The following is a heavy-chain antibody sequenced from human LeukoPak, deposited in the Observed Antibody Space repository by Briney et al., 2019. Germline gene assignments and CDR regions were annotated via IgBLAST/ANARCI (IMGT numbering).Heavy chain of an antibody. CDR3: ARESRGDGDAFDI. V-gene: IGHV3-48*03. Sequence: PGGSLRPSCTASGFTFSTDEMNWVRQAPGKGLEWLSYVDSSGSTVYYADSVMGRFAISRDNAKNSLCLQMNSLRAEDTAVYYCARESRGDGDAFDIWGQGTMVTVSS. J-gene: IGHJ3*02. CDR2: VDSSGSTV. D-gene: IGHD2-21*02. CDR1: GFTFSTDE.